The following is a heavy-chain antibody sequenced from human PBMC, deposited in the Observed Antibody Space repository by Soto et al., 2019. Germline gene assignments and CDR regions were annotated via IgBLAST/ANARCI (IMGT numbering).Heavy chain of an antibody. CDR1: GFTFSSYS. J-gene: IGHJ6*02. D-gene: IGHD2-15*01. V-gene: IGHV3-21*01. CDR2: ISSSSSYI. Sequence: PGGSLRLSCAASGFTFSSYSMNWVRQAPGKGLDWVSSISSSSSYIYYADSVKGRFTISRDNAKNSLYLQMNSLRAEDTAVYYCARDRGRVCSGGSCYDGGMDVWGQGTTVTVSS. CDR3: ARDRGRVCSGGSCYDGGMDV.